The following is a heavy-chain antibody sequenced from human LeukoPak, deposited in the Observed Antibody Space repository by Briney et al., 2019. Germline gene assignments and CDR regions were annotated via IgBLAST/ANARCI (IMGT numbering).Heavy chain of an antibody. Sequence: PGGSLRLSCAASGFTFSSYWMLWVRQAPGKGLVWVSRISGDGSSTNYADSVKGRFTILRDNAKNTLYLQMNSLRAEDTAVYYCARPSLERGSDPWGQGTLVTVSS. D-gene: IGHD1-1*01. J-gene: IGHJ5*02. V-gene: IGHV3-74*01. CDR2: ISGDGSST. CDR1: GFTFSSYW. CDR3: ARPSLERGSDP.